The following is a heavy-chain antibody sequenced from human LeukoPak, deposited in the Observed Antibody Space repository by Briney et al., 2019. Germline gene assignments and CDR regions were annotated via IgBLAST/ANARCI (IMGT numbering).Heavy chain of an antibody. CDR2: IYYTGNT. CDR3: ASGRGYSYAKYYFDY. V-gene: IGHV4-59*08. D-gene: IGHD5-18*01. J-gene: IGHJ4*02. Sequence: SETLSLTCTVSGGSISNYYWNWIRQPPGKGLEWIGYIYYTGNTNYNPSLKSRVTISVDTSKNQFSLKLSSVTAADTAVYYCASGRGYSYAKYYFDYWGQGTLVTVSS. CDR1: GGSISNYY.